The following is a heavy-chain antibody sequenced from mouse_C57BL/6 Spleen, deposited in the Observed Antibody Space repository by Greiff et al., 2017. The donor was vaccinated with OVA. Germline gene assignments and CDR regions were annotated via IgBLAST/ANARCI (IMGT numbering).Heavy chain of an antibody. CDR1: GYTFTSYW. J-gene: IGHJ4*01. CDR2: IDPSDSYT. D-gene: IGHD2-3*01. Sequence: QVQLQQPGAELVMPGASVKLSCKASGYTFTSYWMHWVKQRPGQGLEWIGEIDPSDSYTNYNQKFKGKSTLTVDKSSSTAYMQLSSLTSEDSAVYYWARKDDGYYEDAMDYWGQGTSVTVSS. CDR3: ARKDDGYYEDAMDY. V-gene: IGHV1-69*01.